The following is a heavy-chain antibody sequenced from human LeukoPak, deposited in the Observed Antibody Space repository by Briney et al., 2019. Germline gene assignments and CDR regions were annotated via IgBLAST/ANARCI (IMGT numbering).Heavy chain of an antibody. CDR2: ISGSGGST. D-gene: IGHD2-2*01. V-gene: IGHV3-23*01. CDR3: ARGGIYCSSTSCYWISVDY. CDR1: GFTFSSYA. J-gene: IGHJ4*02. Sequence: GGSLRLSCAASGFTFSSYAMSWVPQAPGKGLEWVSAISGSGGSTYYADSVKGRFTISRDNSKNTLYLQMHSLRAEDTAVYYCARGGIYCSSTSCYWISVDYWGQGTLVTVSS.